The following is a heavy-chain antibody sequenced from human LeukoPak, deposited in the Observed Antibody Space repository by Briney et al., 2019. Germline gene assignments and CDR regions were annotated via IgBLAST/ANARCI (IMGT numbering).Heavy chain of an antibody. J-gene: IGHJ6*03. CDR2: ISAYNGNT. Sequence: ASVKVSCKASGYTFTSYGISWVRQAPGQGLEWMGWISAYNGNTNYAQKLQGRVTMTTDTSTSTAYMELRSLRSDDTAVYYCARVGGYDFWSGYFDYYYYMDVXGKGTTVTVS. CDR1: GYTFTSYG. CDR3: ARVGGYDFWSGYFDYYYYMDV. V-gene: IGHV1-18*01. D-gene: IGHD3-3*01.